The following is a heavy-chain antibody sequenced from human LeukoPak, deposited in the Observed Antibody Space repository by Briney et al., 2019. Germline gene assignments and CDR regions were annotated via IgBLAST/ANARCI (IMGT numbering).Heavy chain of an antibody. J-gene: IGHJ4*02. CDR1: GGSFSGYY. V-gene: IGHV4-34*01. Sequence: SETLSLTCAVYGGSFSGYYWSWIRQPPGKGLEWIGEINHSGSTNYNPSLKSRVTVSVDTSKNQFSLKLSSVTAADTAVYYCARGYVRGVVKPAGYIDYWGQGTLVTVSS. D-gene: IGHD3-10*02. CDR3: ARGYVRGVVKPAGYIDY. CDR2: INHSGST.